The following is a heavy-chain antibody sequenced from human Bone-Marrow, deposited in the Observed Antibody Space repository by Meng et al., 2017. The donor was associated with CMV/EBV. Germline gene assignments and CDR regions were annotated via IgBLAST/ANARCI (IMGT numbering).Heavy chain of an antibody. CDR3: AREGITYYDFWSDYYGYYGMDV. V-gene: IGHV3-7*01. CDR1: GFTFSSYW. J-gene: IGHJ6*02. D-gene: IGHD3-3*01. CDR2: IKQDGSEK. Sequence: GESLKISCAASGFTFSSYWMSWVRQALGKGLEWVANIKQDGSEKYYVDSVKGRFTISRDNAKNSLYLQMNSLRAEDTAVYYCAREGITYYDFWSDYYGYYGMDVWGQGTTVTV.